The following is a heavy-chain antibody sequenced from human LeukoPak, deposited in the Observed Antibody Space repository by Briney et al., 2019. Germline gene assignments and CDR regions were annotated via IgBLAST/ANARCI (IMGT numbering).Heavy chain of an antibody. CDR1: GFTVSSNH. CDR3: ARAMTKRWLQPDAFDI. V-gene: IGHV3-53*01. CDR2: IYSGGST. J-gene: IGHJ3*02. Sequence: GGSLRLSCAASGFTVSSNHMSWVRQAPGKGLEWVSVIYSGGSTYYADSVKGRFTISRDNSKNTLYLQMNSLRAEDTAVYYCARAMTKRWLQPDAFDIWGQGTMVTVSS. D-gene: IGHD5-24*01.